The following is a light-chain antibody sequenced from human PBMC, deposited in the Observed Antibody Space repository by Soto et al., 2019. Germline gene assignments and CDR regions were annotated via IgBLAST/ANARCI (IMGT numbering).Light chain of an antibody. CDR2: SNH. CDR3: AAWDDSLNGSV. J-gene: IGLJ1*01. Sequence: QSVLTQPPSASGTPGQTVTVSCSGSSSNIGSYTVNWYQQLPGTAPKLVIYSNHQRPSGFPDRFSGSKSGTSASLAISGLQSEDEADYYCAAWDDSLNGSVFGSGTKLTVL. V-gene: IGLV1-44*01. CDR1: SSNIGSYT.